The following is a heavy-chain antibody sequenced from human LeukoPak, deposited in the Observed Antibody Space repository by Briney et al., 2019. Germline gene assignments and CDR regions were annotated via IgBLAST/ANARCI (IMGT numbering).Heavy chain of an antibody. CDR2: INPNSGGT. D-gene: IGHD3-22*01. CDR3: ARDWSFYYDSSGYSIDY. J-gene: IGHJ4*02. V-gene: IGHV1-2*02. CDR1: GYTFTGYY. Sequence: VASVKVSCKASGYTFTGYYMHWVRQAPGQGLEWMGWINPNSGGTNYAQKFQGRVTMTRDTSISTAYMELSRLRSDDTAVYYCARDWSFYYDSSGYSIDYWGQGTLVTVSS.